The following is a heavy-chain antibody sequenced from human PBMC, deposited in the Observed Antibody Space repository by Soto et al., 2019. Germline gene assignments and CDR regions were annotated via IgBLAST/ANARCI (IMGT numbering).Heavy chain of an antibody. CDR3: AREAVTTRNGWFQH. Sequence: QVQLQESGPGLVKPSQTLSLTCTVSGGSISSGDYYWSWVRQPPGKGLEWIGYIYYSGSTYYNPSLQSRVTISLDTSKNQFSLDLTSVTAADTAVYYCAREAVTTRNGWFQHWGQGTLVTVSS. CDR2: IYYSGST. J-gene: IGHJ1*01. D-gene: IGHD4-17*01. CDR1: GGSISSGDYY. V-gene: IGHV4-30-4*01.